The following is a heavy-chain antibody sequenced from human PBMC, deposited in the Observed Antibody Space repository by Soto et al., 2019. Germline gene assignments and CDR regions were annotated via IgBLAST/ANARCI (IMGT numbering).Heavy chain of an antibody. D-gene: IGHD3-22*01. V-gene: IGHV1-69*01. CDR3: ARVGGSYDPSTLDY. CDR2: IIPIFGTA. CDR1: GGTFSSYA. J-gene: IGHJ4*02. Sequence: QVQLVQSGAEVKKPGSSVKVSCKASGGTFSSYAISWVRQAPGQGLEWMGGIIPIFGTANYAQKFQGRVTITADESTSTAHMELSSLRSEDTAVYYCARVGGSYDPSTLDYWGQGTLVTVSS.